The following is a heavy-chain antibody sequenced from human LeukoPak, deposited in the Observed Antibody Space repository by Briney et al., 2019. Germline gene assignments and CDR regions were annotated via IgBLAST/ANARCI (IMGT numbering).Heavy chain of an antibody. CDR1: GFTFSSYS. Sequence: GGSLRLSCAASGFTFSSYSMSWVRQAPGKGLEWVSSISSSSSYIYYADSVKGRFTISRDNAKNSLHLQMNSLRAEDTAVYYCARVSENAFDIWGQGTMVTVSS. V-gene: IGHV3-21*01. D-gene: IGHD3-10*01. J-gene: IGHJ3*02. CDR3: ARVSENAFDI. CDR2: ISSSSSYI.